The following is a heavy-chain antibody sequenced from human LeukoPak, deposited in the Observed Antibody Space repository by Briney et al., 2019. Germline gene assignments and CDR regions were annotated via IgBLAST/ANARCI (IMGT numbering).Heavy chain of an antibody. CDR3: ARVGSGSNSELGYFDL. V-gene: IGHV3-21*01. Sequence: PGGSLRLSCAASGFIFSRYTLNWVRQAPGKGLEWVSSISGNSEYIHSADSVKGRFTISRDNARNSLSLQMNSLRVEDTAVYFCARVGSGSNSELGYFDLWGRGTLVTVSS. D-gene: IGHD1-26*01. CDR2: ISGNSEYI. CDR1: GFIFSRYT. J-gene: IGHJ2*01.